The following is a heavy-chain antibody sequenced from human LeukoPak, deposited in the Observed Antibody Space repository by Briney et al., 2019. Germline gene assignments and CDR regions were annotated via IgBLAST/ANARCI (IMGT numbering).Heavy chain of an antibody. V-gene: IGHV5-51*01. J-gene: IGHJ4*02. CDR2: IYPDDSDT. CDR1: GNSFTVFW. CDR3: ARHGQGAFDS. Sequence: GESLKISCKSSGNSFTVFWIGWVRQMPGKGLEWMGIIYPDDSDTRYNPSFQGQVTIPADKSISTAYLQWDSLKASDTAIYYCARHGQGAFDSWGQGTLVTVSS. D-gene: IGHD3-16*01.